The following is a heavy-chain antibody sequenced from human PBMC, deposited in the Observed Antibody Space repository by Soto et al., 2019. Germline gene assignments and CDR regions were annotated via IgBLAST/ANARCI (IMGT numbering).Heavy chain of an antibody. Sequence: SETLSLTCTVSGGSISSYYWSWIRQPPGKGLEWIGYIYYSGSTNYNPSLKSRVTISVDTSKNRFSLKLSSVTAADTAVYYCATYSGSYYYYYGMDVWGQGTTVTVSS. CDR1: GGSISSYY. V-gene: IGHV4-59*08. CDR3: ATYSGSYYYYYGMDV. D-gene: IGHD1-26*01. J-gene: IGHJ6*02. CDR2: IYYSGST.